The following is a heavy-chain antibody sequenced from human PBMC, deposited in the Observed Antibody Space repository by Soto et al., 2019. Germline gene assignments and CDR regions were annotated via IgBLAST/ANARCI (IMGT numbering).Heavy chain of an antibody. CDR1: GFTFSSYA. D-gene: IGHD2-2*01. Sequence: PGGSLRLSCAASGFTFSSYAMHWVRQAPGKGLEWVAVISYDGSNKYYADSVKGRFTISADKSISTAYLQWSSLKASDTAMYYCARLTSSTSAYGMDVWGQGTTVTVSS. CDR2: ISYDGSNK. J-gene: IGHJ6*02. V-gene: IGHV3-30-3*01. CDR3: ARLTSSTSAYGMDV.